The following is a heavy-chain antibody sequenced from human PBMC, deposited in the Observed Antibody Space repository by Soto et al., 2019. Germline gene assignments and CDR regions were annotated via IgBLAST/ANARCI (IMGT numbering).Heavy chain of an antibody. J-gene: IGHJ4*02. D-gene: IGHD3-9*01. V-gene: IGHV5-51*01. CDR1: GYSLTNYW. Sequence: GESLKISCKGSGYSLTNYWIGWVRQMPGKGLEWVGIVNPADSDTRYSPSFQGQVTVSVDKSISTAYLQRGSLKASDTAMYYCVRPDSTGYYSHWGQGTPVTVSS. CDR2: VNPADSDT. CDR3: VRPDSTGYYSH.